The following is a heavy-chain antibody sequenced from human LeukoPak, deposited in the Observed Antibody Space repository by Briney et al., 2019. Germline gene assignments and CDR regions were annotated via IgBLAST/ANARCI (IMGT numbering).Heavy chain of an antibody. CDR2: ISAGGGST. J-gene: IGHJ4*02. Sequence: GGSLRLSCAASGLTFSSCAMGWVRQAPGKGLEWVSVISAGGGSTYFADSVKGRFTISRDNSKNTMYLQMNSLRAEDTAVYYCAKEEAMSAAAFDYWGQGTLVTVSS. CDR3: AKEEAMSAAAFDY. CDR1: GLTFSSCA. V-gene: IGHV3-23*01. D-gene: IGHD6-13*01.